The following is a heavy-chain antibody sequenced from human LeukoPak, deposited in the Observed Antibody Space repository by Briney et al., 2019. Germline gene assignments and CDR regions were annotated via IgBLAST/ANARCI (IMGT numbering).Heavy chain of an antibody. V-gene: IGHV4-30-4*07. CDR2: IYYSGST. Sequence: PSETLSLTCAVSGGSISSGGYSWSWIRQPPGKGLEWIGYIYYSGSTYYNPSLKSRVTISVDTSKNQFSLKLSSVTAADTAVYYCARGSSTAMVTWRRDPAPHKNWFDPWGQGTLVTVSS. D-gene: IGHD5-18*01. J-gene: IGHJ5*02. CDR3: ARGSSTAMVTWRRDPAPHKNWFDP. CDR1: GGSISSGGYS.